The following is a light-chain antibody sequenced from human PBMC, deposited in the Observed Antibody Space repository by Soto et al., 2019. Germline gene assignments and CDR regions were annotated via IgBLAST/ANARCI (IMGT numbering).Light chain of an antibody. J-gene: IGLJ3*02. Sequence: QSVLTQPPSASGTPGQRVTISCSGSRSNVGRHYVNWYRHVPGTAPKLHVYRNDQRPSGVPDRFSGSKSGTSASLAISGLRAEDEADYCCAAWDDGLSAWVFGEGTKLTVL. V-gene: IGLV1-47*01. CDR1: RSNVGRHY. CDR2: RND. CDR3: AAWDDGLSAWV.